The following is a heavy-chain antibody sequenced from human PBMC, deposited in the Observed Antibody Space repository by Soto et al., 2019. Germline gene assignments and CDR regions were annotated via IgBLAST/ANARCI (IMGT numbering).Heavy chain of an antibody. J-gene: IGHJ6*03. CDR2: ISSSSSYI. Sequence: GGSLRLSCAASGFTFSSYSMNWVRQAPGKGLEWVSSISSSSSYIYYADSVKGRFTISRDNAKNSLYLQMNSLRAEDTAVYYCARVIVDFWSGYYYYYYMDVWGKGTTVTVSS. CDR3: ARVIVDFWSGYYYYYYMDV. D-gene: IGHD3-3*01. CDR1: GFTFSSYS. V-gene: IGHV3-21*01.